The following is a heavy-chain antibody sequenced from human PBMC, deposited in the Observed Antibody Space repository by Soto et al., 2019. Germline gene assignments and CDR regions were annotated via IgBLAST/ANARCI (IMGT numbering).Heavy chain of an antibody. Sequence: SCAASGFTLSSYSMKWVRQAPGQGLEWLSDISSSGSSIYYADSVKGRFTISRDNSKNTLYLQMNSLRAEDTAVYYCAKDRPGTGYSSGWYSFVLDVWGQGTTVTVSS. CDR3: AKDRPGTGYSSGWYSFVLDV. CDR1: GFTLSSYS. CDR2: ISSSGSSI. J-gene: IGHJ6*02. D-gene: IGHD6-19*01. V-gene: IGHV3-23*01.